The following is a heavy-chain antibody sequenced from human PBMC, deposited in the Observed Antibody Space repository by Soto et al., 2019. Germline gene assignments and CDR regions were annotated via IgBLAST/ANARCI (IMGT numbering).Heavy chain of an antibody. J-gene: IGHJ4*02. CDR2: IYHSGST. CDR1: GGSISSSNW. D-gene: IGHD1-26*01. Sequence: PSETLSLTCAVSGGSISSSNWWSWVRQPPGKGLEWIGEIYHSGSTNYNPSLKSRVTTSVDKSKNKFSLKLSSVTAADTAVYYCAQSGGSYWGVFDYWCQGTLVTVS. CDR3: AQSGGSYWGVFDY. V-gene: IGHV4-4*02.